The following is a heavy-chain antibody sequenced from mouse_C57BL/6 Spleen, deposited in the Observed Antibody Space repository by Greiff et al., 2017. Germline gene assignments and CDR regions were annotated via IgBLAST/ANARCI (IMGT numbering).Heavy chain of an antibody. CDR1: GYTFTSYG. Sequence: VQLQQSGAELARPGASVKLSCKASGYTFTSYGISWVKQRTGQGLEWIGEIYPRSGNTYYNEKFKGKATLTADNSSSTAYMELRSLTSEDSAVYFCARYRLTTVVAPYAMDYWGQGTSVTVSS. D-gene: IGHD1-1*01. CDR2: IYPRSGNT. V-gene: IGHV1-81*01. J-gene: IGHJ4*01. CDR3: ARYRLTTVVAPYAMDY.